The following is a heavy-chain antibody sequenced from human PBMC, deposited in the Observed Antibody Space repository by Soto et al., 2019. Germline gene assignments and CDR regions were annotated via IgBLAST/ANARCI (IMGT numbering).Heavy chain of an antibody. CDR3: ARDLRAGDF. D-gene: IGHD3-3*01. CDR1: GYTFTNYY. Sequence: QVQLVQSGAEVKKPGASVKVSCRASGYTFTNYYIHWVRQAPGQGLEWMAIINPMSGSTNYAQNFQGRVTLTMDTSTTTVYMDLSSLRFEDTAVYFCARDLRAGDFWGQGTLVTVSS. V-gene: IGHV1-46*01. CDR2: INPMSGST. J-gene: IGHJ4*02.